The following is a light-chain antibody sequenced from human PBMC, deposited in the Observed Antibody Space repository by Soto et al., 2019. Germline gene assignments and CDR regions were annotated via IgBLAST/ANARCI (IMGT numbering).Light chain of an antibody. V-gene: IGLV1-51*01. Sequence: QSVLTQPPSVSAAPGQKVTISCSGSSSNIGVKSVSWYQQLPRTAPKLLIYDNSERPSWIPDRFSASKSGTSATLGITGLQTGDEADYYCGTWDDSLSAVVFGGGTKLTVL. CDR1: SSNIGVKS. CDR3: GTWDDSLSAVV. CDR2: DNS. J-gene: IGLJ2*01.